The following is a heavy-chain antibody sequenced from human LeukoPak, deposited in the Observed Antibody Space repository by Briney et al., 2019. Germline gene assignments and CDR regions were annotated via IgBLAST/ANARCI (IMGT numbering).Heavy chain of an antibody. CDR3: ARGRQGNFDY. J-gene: IGHJ4*02. Sequence: ASVTVSCKASGYTFTSYDINWVRQAPGQGLEWMGWMNPNSGNTGYAQKFQGRVTMTRNTSISTAYMELCSLRSEDTAVYYCARGRQGNFDYWGQGTLVTVSS. CDR1: GYTFTSYD. CDR2: MNPNSGNT. V-gene: IGHV1-8*01.